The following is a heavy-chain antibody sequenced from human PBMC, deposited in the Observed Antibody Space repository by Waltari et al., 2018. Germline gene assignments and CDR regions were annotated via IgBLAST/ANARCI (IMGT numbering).Heavy chain of an antibody. J-gene: IGHJ4*02. CDR1: GFTFRHYA. V-gene: IGHV3-23*01. D-gene: IGHD3-16*01. Sequence: EVQLLESGGGLVQHGGSLRLSCLASGFTFRHYAMTWVRQGPGKALEWVSAIRGGGIKTYDADSVKGRFTISRDNSKNTLYLQMNSLRAEGTAVYSCARVHSLGQYDSNGQESNFDHWGQGALVTVSS. CDR3: ARVHSLGQYDSNGQESNFDH. CDR2: IRGGGIKT.